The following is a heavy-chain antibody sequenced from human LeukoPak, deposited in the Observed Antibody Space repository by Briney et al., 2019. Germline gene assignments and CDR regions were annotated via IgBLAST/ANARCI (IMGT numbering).Heavy chain of an antibody. CDR2: IYYSGST. CDR3: ARHQITWFDP. CDR1: GGSISSYY. Sequence: SETLSLTCTVSGGSISSYYWSWIRQPPGKGLEWIGYIYYSGSTNYNPSLKSRVTISVDTSKNQFSLKLSSVTAADTAVYYCARHQITWFDPWGQGTLVTVSS. J-gene: IGHJ5*02. V-gene: IGHV4-59*08. D-gene: IGHD1-14*01.